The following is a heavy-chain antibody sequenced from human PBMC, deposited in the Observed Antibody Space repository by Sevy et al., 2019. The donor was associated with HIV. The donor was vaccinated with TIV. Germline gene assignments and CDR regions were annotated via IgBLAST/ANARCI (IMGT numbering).Heavy chain of an antibody. V-gene: IGHV3-72*01. D-gene: IGHD6-13*01. CDR3: TTHAGIAAAGRVFDY. J-gene: IGHJ4*02. CDR2: TRNKADSYTT. Sequence: GGSLRLSCAASGFTFSDHYMEWLRQAPGKGLEWVGSTRNKADSYTTEYAASVKGRFTISRDDSKKLLYLQMNSLKTEDTAVYYCTTHAGIAAAGRVFDYWGQRTLVTVSS. CDR1: GFTFSDHY.